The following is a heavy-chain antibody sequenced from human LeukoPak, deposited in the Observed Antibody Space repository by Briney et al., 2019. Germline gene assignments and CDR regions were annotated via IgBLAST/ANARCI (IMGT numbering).Heavy chain of an antibody. CDR2: IYARGST. V-gene: IGHV4-4*09. J-gene: IGHJ4*02. D-gene: IGHD6-13*01. CDR1: GGSISSYY. Sequence: SETLSLTCTVSGGSISSYYWTWIRQPPGKGLEWIGYIYARGSTNYNPSLKSRVTISVDTSKNQFSLKVSSVTAADTAVYYCASSSWPRYFEYWGQGTLVTVSS. CDR3: ASSSWPRYFEY.